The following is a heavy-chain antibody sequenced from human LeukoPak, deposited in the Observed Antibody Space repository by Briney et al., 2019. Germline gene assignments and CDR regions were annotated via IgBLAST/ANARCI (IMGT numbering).Heavy chain of an antibody. J-gene: IGHJ4*02. D-gene: IGHD6-6*01. Sequence: PGGSLRLSCAASGFTFSSYSMNWVRQAPGKGLEWVSSISSSSSTIYYADSVKGRFTISRDNAKNSLYLQMNSLRAEDTAVYYCARRGYSSSIDYWGQGTLVTVSS. CDR2: ISSSSSTI. CDR1: GFTFSSYS. CDR3: ARRGYSSSIDY. V-gene: IGHV3-48*04.